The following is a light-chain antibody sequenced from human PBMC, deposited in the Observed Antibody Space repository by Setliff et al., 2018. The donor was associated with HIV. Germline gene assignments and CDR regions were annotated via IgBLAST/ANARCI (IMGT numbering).Light chain of an antibody. V-gene: IGLV2-14*03. Sequence: QSVLTQPASVSGSPEQSITISCTGTSSDVGGYNFVSWYQHHPGKAPKLIIYDVTKRPSGVSHRFPGSKSANTASLTISGLRAEDEADYYCGSYTSGSTLGVFGTGTKVT. CDR1: SSDVGGYNF. CDR2: DVT. J-gene: IGLJ1*01. CDR3: GSYTSGSTLGV.